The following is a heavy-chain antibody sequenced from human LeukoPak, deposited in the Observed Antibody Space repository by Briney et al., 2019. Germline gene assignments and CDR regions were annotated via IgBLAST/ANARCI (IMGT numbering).Heavy chain of an antibody. Sequence: AGGSLRLSCAASGFTVSSNYMSWVRQAPGKGLEWVSVIYSGGSTYYADSVKGRFTISRDNSKNTLYLQMNTLRAEDTAVYYCARVPMVRGFTWYYFDFWGQGTLVTVSS. CDR1: GFTVSSNY. CDR3: ARVPMVRGFTWYYFDF. D-gene: IGHD3-10*01. V-gene: IGHV3-53*01. CDR2: IYSGGST. J-gene: IGHJ4*02.